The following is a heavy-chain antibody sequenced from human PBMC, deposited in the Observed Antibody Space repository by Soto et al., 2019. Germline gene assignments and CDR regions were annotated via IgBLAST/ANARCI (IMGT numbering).Heavy chain of an antibody. J-gene: IGHJ4*02. CDR1: GFTFSSYW. CDR2: IKQDGSEK. CDR3: ARASRYSGSYYVDY. D-gene: IGHD1-26*01. Sequence: GGSLRLSCAASGFTFSSYWMSWVRQAPGKGLEWVANIKQDGSEKYYVDSVKGRFTISRDNAKNSLYLQMNSLRAEDTAVYYCARASRYSGSYYVDYWGQGTLVTVSS. V-gene: IGHV3-7*01.